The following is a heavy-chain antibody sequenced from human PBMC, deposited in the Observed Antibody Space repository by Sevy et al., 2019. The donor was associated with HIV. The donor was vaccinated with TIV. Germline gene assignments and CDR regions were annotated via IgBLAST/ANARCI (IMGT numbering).Heavy chain of an antibody. V-gene: IGHV3-30-3*01. CDR2: ISYDGSNK. CDR3: AREGRIAVAGEGPFDY. D-gene: IGHD6-19*01. Sequence: GGSLRLSCAASGFTFSSYAMHWVRQAPGKGLEWVAVISYDGSNKYYADSLKGRFTISRDNSKNTLYLQMNSLRAEDTAVYYCAREGRIAVAGEGPFDYWGQGTLVTVSS. CDR1: GFTFSSYA. J-gene: IGHJ4*02.